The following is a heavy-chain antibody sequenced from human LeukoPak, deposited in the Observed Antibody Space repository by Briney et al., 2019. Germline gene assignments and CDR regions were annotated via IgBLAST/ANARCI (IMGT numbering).Heavy chain of an antibody. Sequence: SETLSLTCTVSGGSISSYYWSWIRQPPGKVLEWTGYIHHSGSTNYNPSLKSRVTILVDTTKNQFSLKLSSVTAADTAVYYCARVASVSSYGSSFRRYYYMDVWGKGTTVTVSS. CDR1: GGSISSYY. J-gene: IGHJ6*03. D-gene: IGHD5-18*01. V-gene: IGHV4-59*01. CDR3: ARVASVSSYGSSFRRYYYMDV. CDR2: IHHSGST.